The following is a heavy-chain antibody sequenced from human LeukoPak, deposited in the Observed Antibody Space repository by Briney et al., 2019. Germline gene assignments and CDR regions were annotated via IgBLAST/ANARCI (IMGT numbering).Heavy chain of an antibody. J-gene: IGHJ4*02. CDR3: ARDRSGDYFDY. V-gene: IGHV3-53*01. CDR2: IYSGGST. CDR1: GFTFSSYA. Sequence: GGSLRLSCAASGFTFSSYAMSWVRQAPGKGLEWVSVIYSGGSTYYADSVKGRFTISRDNSKNTLYLQMNSLRAEDTAVYYCARDRSGDYFDYWGQGTLVTVSS. D-gene: IGHD7-27*01.